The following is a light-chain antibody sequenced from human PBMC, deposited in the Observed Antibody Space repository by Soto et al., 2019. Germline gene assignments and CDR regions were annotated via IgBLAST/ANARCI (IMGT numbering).Light chain of an antibody. V-gene: IGKV1-5*03. CDR2: RAS. CDR1: QNIRTW. CDR3: QQYDSYPHS. Sequence: DIQVTQSPSTLSASIGATVTITCRASQNIRTWLAWYQQKPGKAPRFLIYRASSLNSGVPSRFSGSGSETEFTLTINSLQPDDFATYYCQQYDSYPHSFGQGTKVEIK. J-gene: IGKJ2*03.